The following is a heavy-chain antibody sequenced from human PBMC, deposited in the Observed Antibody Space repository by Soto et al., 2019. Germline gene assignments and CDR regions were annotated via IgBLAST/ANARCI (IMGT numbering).Heavy chain of an antibody. D-gene: IGHD2-21*01. Sequence: QVQLVQSGPEVKKPGASVRVSCRTAGYTFTAFYIHWVRQAPGQGLEWVGWLNPNSGDRKYAETFQGRVTMPRDAAINTAYLDLKNLRSDDTAIYYCARGAIDHGDFWGQGTLVSVSS. V-gene: IGHV1-2*02. CDR3: ARGAIDHGDF. CDR2: LNPNSGDR. J-gene: IGHJ4*02. CDR1: GYTFTAFY.